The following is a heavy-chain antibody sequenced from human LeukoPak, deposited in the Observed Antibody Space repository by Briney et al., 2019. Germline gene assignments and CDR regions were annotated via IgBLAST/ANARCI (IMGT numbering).Heavy chain of an antibody. CDR2: IIPIFGTA. CDR1: GGTFSSYA. J-gene: IGHJ6*03. CDR3: ARGYYYYYMDV. Sequence: EASVKVSCKASGGTFSSYAISWVRQAPGQGLEWMGGIIPIFGTANYAQKFQGRVTITTDESTSTAYMKLSSLRSEDTAVYYCARGYYYYYMDVWGKGTTVTVSS. V-gene: IGHV1-69*05.